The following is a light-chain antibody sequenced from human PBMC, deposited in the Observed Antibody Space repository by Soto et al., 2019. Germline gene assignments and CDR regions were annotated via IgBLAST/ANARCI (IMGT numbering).Light chain of an antibody. CDR1: QRINIY. V-gene: IGKV1-39*01. J-gene: IGKJ5*01. CDR2: SAS. Sequence: DIQMTQSPSSLSTSIGDRVTITCRASQRINIYLNWYRQKPGKATELLIYSASNLQSGVTSRFSGSGSGTDFTLTISGLQSEDFATFYWQQSFSTPTFGQGTRREMK. CDR3: QQSFSTPT.